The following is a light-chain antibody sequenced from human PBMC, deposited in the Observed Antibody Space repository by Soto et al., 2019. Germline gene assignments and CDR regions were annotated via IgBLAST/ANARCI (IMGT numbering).Light chain of an antibody. J-gene: IGLJ3*02. Sequence: QSVLTQPRSVSGSPGQSVTISCTGTSSDIGGYDFVSWHQHHPGKAPKLMIYDVSKRPSGVPDRFSGSKSGNTASLTISGLQAEDEADYYCCSYAGTYIFGVFGGGTKLTVL. V-gene: IGLV2-11*01. CDR1: SSDIGGYDF. CDR3: CSYAGTYIFGV. CDR2: DVS.